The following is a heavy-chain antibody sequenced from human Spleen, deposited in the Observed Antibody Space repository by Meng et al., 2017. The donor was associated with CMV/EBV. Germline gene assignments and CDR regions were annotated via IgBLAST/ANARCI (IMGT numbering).Heavy chain of an antibody. CDR3: ARGIDYDFWSGYSGGDWFDP. V-gene: IGHV4-39*07. D-gene: IGHD3-3*01. Sequence: SETLSLTCTVSGGSISSDTYYWGWIRQPPGKGLEWIGSFYHSGSTYYNSSLKGRVTISVDTSRNQFSLKLNSVTAADTAVYYCARGIDYDFWSGYSGGDWFDPWGQGTLVTVSS. CDR2: FYHSGST. J-gene: IGHJ5*02. CDR1: GGSISSDTYY.